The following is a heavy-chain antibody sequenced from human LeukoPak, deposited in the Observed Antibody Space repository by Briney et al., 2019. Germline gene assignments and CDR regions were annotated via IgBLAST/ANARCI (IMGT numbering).Heavy chain of an antibody. Sequence: SETLSLTCTVSGGSISSGSYYWSWIRQPAGKGLEWIGRIYTSGSTNYNPSLKSRVTISVDTSKNQFSLKLSSVTAADTAVYYCARDPELYYYDSSGYFDYWGQGTLVTASS. CDR3: ARDPELYYYDSSGYFDY. V-gene: IGHV4-61*02. CDR2: IYTSGST. D-gene: IGHD3-22*01. J-gene: IGHJ4*02. CDR1: GGSISSGSYY.